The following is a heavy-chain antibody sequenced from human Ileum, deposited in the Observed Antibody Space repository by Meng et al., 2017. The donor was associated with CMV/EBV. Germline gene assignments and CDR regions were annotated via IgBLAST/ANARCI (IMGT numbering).Heavy chain of an antibody. Sequence: SETLSLTCTVSGGSISSYYWSWIRQPPVRGLEWFGYISNSGSTNYNPSLKSRVTISVDTSKNQLSLKLSSVTAADTAVYYCARHLIAYCTSTSCSSGMDVWGQGTTVTVSS. CDR3: ARHLIAYCTSTSCSSGMDV. CDR2: ISNSGST. D-gene: IGHD2-2*01. CDR1: GGSISSYY. V-gene: IGHV4-59*01. J-gene: IGHJ6*02.